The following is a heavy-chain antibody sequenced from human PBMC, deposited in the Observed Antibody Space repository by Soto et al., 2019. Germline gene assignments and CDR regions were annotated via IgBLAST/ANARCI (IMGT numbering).Heavy chain of an antibody. D-gene: IGHD2-21*02. CDR2: IIPIFGTA. CDR1: GGTFSSYA. V-gene: IGHV1-69*12. CDR3: ARVAEYCGGDCYSNFDY. J-gene: IGHJ4*02. Sequence: QVQLVQSGAEVKKPGSSVKVSCKASGGTFSSYAISWVRQAPGQGLEWMGGIIPIFGTANYAQKFQGRVTITADESTSTAYMELSSLRSEDTAVYYCARVAEYCGGDCYSNFDYWGQGTLVTVSS.